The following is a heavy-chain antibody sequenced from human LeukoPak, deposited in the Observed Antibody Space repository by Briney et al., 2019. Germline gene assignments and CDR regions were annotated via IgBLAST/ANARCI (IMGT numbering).Heavy chain of an antibody. J-gene: IGHJ4*02. CDR3: ARDPEGHGYYFDY. CDR1: GGSNCNYF. CDR2: IHTSGST. Sequence: SETLSLTCTVSGGSNCNYFCTWLRQSAGKGLEWIGRIHTSGSTNYNPTLKSRVSMSVDTSKNQFSLKLSSVTAADTAVYYCARDPEGHGYYFDYWGQGALVTVSS. D-gene: IGHD3-3*01. V-gene: IGHV4-4*07.